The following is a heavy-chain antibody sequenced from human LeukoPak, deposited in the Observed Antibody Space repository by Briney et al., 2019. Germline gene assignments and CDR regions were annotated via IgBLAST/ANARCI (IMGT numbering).Heavy chain of an antibody. J-gene: IGHJ3*02. Sequence: GGSLRLSCAASGFTFSIYGMHWVRQAPGKGLEWVSFIGYDGSNKYSVDSVKCRFTISRDNSKNTLYLQMNSLRAEDTAVYYCAKDVTLTGSYYPDAFDIWGQGTMVTVSS. CDR3: AKDVTLTGSYYPDAFDI. CDR1: GFTFSIYG. D-gene: IGHD1-26*01. V-gene: IGHV3-30*02. CDR2: IGYDGSNK.